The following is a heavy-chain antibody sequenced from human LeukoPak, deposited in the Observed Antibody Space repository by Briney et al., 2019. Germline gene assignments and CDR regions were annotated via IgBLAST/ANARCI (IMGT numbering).Heavy chain of an antibody. CDR3: ARGSWYNWNYGLDY. CDR1: GGSFSGYY. V-gene: IGHV4-34*01. J-gene: IGHJ4*02. D-gene: IGHD1-7*01. Sequence: PSETLSLTCAVYGGSFSGYYWCWIRQPPGKGLEWIGEINHSGSTNYNKSLKSLVTISVDTSKNQFFLQLSSVTAADTAVYYCARGSWYNWNYGLDYWGQGTLVTVSS. CDR2: INHSGST.